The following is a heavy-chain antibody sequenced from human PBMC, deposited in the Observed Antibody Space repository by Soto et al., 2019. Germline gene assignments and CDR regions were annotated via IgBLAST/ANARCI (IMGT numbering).Heavy chain of an antibody. Sequence: QVQLVQSGAEVKKPGSSVKVSCKASGGTFSSYAISWVRQAPGQGLEWMGGIIPIFGTANYAQKFQGRVTIXXDXSXXTAYRELSSLRSEDTAVYYCASDGGVSGSGWYLGYWGQGTLVTVSS. CDR2: IIPIFGTA. V-gene: IGHV1-69*12. CDR1: GGTFSSYA. CDR3: ASDGGVSGSGWYLGY. D-gene: IGHD6-19*01. J-gene: IGHJ4*02.